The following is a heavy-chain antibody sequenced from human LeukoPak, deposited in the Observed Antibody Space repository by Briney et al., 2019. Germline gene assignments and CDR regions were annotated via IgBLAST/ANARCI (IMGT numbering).Heavy chain of an antibody. Sequence: GGSLRLSCAASGFTFSSYAMNWVRQAPGKGLEWVSGISGGSGSTYYADSVKGRFTISRDNSKNTLYLQMNSLRAEDTAVYYCAKVHYYDSSGYYYYYYGMDVWGQGTTVTVSS. CDR2: ISGGSGST. J-gene: IGHJ6*02. CDR1: GFTFSSYA. V-gene: IGHV3-23*01. D-gene: IGHD3-22*01. CDR3: AKVHYYDSSGYYYYYYGMDV.